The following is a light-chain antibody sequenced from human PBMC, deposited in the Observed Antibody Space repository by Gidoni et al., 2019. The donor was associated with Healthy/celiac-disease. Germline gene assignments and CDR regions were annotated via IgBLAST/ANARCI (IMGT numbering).Light chain of an antibody. CDR2: GAS. CDR3: QQYGSSWT. Sequence: EIVLTQSPGTLSLSPGERATLPCRASQSVSSIYLAWYQQKPGQAPRLLIYGASSRATGIPDRFSGSVSGTDFTLTISRLEPEDFAVYYCQQYGSSWTFGQGTKVEIK. CDR1: QSVSSIY. J-gene: IGKJ1*01. V-gene: IGKV3-20*01.